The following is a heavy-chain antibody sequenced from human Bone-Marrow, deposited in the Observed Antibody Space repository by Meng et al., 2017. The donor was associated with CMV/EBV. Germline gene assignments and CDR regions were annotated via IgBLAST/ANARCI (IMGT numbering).Heavy chain of an antibody. V-gene: IGHV1-2*02. D-gene: IGHD3-10*01. Sequence: ASVKVSCKASGYTFTAYYIHWVRQAPGQGLEWMGWINPDSGATKYAQKFQGRVTMTRDTSISTAYMELSRLRSDDAAVFYCARGQEIIALPPVVERDYWGHGTLVTVSS. CDR3: ARGQEIIALPPVVERDY. CDR2: INPDSGAT. CDR1: GYTFTAYY. J-gene: IGHJ4*01.